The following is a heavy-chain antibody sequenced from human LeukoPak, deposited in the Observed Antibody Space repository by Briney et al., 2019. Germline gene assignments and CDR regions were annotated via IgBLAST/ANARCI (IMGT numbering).Heavy chain of an antibody. D-gene: IGHD3-22*01. J-gene: IGHJ4*02. Sequence: GGSLRLSCAASGFTFSSYAMSWVRQAPGKGLEWVSAISGSGGSTYYADSVKGRFTISRDDSKNTLYLQMNSLRAEDTAVYYCTKRLDSSGYYYAPDYWGQGTLVTVSS. V-gene: IGHV3-23*01. CDR1: GFTFSSYA. CDR3: TKRLDSSGYYYAPDY. CDR2: ISGSGGST.